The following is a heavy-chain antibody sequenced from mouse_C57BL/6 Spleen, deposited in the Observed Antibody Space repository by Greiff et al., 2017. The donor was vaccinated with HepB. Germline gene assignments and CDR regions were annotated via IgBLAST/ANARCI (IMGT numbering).Heavy chain of an antibody. CDR3: ATHGTMITTGGYFDY. J-gene: IGHJ2*01. V-gene: IGHV1-50*01. CDR1: GYTFTSYW. D-gene: IGHD2-4*01. Sequence: QVQLQQPGAELVKPGASVKLSCKASGYTFTSYWMQWVKQRPGQGLEWIGEIDPSDSYTNYNQKFKGKATLTVDQSSSTAYMQLSSLTSEDAAVYYCATHGTMITTGGYFDYWGQGTTLTVSS. CDR2: IDPSDSYT.